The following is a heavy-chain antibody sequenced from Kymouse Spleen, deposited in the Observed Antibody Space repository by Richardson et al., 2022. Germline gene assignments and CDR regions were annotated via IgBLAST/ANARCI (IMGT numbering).Heavy chain of an antibody. D-gene: IGHD6-6*01. CDR2: INHSGST. J-gene: IGHJ4*02. Sequence: QVQLQQWGAGLLKPSETLSLTCAVYGGSFSGYYWSWIRQPPGKGLEWIGEINHSGSTNYNPSLKSRVTISVDTSKNQFSLKLSSVTAADTAVYYCARRAYSSSSGGTPFDYWGQGTLVTVSS. V-gene: IGHV4-34*01. CDR3: ARRAYSSSSGGTPFDY. CDR1: GGSFSGYY.